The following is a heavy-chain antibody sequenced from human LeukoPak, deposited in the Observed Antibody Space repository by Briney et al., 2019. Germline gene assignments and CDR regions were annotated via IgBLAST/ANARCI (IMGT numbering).Heavy chain of an antibody. CDR3: AKSSSSWYYLLFDY. D-gene: IGHD6-13*01. V-gene: IGHV3-23*01. Sequence: PGGSLRLSCAASGFTFSSYAMSWVRQAPGKGLEWVSAISGSGGSTYYADSVKGRFTISRDNSKNTLYLQMDSLRAEDTAVYYCAKSSSSWYYLLFDYWGRGTLVTVSS. CDR2: ISGSGGST. J-gene: IGHJ4*02. CDR1: GFTFSSYA.